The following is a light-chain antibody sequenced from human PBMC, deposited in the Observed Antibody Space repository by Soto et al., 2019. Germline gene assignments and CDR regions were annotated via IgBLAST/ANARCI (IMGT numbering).Light chain of an antibody. CDR3: SSYAGSNKDV. CDR1: SSDVGAYDY. Sequence: ALTQPPSASGSPGQSVTISCTGTSSDVGAYDYVSWYQQHPGKAPKLMIHEVNKRPSGVPDRFSGSKSGNTASLTVSGPQAEDEADYYCSSYAGSNKDVFGTGTKATVL. CDR2: EVN. J-gene: IGLJ1*01. V-gene: IGLV2-8*01.